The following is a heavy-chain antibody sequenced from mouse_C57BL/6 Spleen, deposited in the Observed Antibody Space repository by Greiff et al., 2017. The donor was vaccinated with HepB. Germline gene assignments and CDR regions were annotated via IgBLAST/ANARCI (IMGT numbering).Heavy chain of an antibody. J-gene: IGHJ1*03. CDR1: GFNINNTY. CDR2: IDPENGNT. V-gene: IGHV14-3*01. D-gene: IGHD1-1*01. CDR3: APYYYGSSAGYFDV. Sequence: EVQLQQSVAELVRPGASVKLSCTASGFNINNTYMHWVKQRPEQGLEWIGRIDPENGNTKYAPKFQGKTTITAATSSNTAYLQLSSLTSEDTAIYYCAPYYYGSSAGYFDVWGTGTTVTVSS.